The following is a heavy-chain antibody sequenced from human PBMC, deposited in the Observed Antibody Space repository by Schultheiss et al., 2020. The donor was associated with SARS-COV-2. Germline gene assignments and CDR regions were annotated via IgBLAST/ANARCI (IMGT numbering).Heavy chain of an antibody. Sequence: GGSLRLSCAASGFTFSSYEMNWVRQAPGKGLEWVSYINGGGTNIYYADSVKGRFTISRDNAKNSLYLQMNSLRAEDTAVYYCARLYDFWSGYPYYYYGMDVWGQGTTVTVSS. CDR1: GFTFSSYE. CDR3: ARLYDFWSGYPYYYYGMDV. V-gene: IGHV3-48*03. J-gene: IGHJ6*02. D-gene: IGHD3-3*01. CDR2: INGGGTNI.